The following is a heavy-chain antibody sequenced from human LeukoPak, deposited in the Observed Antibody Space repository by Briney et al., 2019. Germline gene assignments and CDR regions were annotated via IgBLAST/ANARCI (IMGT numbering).Heavy chain of an antibody. Sequence: GGSLRLSFAASGNYGLHWVRQAPGRGLVWVSHINSDGSWTSYADSVKGRFTISKDNAKNTVYLQMNSLRAEDTAVYYCVSFYETYWGRGTLVTVSS. CDR2: INSDGSWT. D-gene: IGHD2/OR15-2a*01. J-gene: IGHJ4*02. CDR1: GNYG. CDR3: VSFYETY. V-gene: IGHV3-74*01.